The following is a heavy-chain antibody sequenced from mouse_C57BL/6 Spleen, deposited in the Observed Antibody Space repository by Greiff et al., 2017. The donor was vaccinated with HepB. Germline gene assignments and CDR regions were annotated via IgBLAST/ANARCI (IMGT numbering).Heavy chain of an antibody. J-gene: IGHJ2*01. CDR3: VFYDYAFDY. V-gene: IGHV1-50*01. D-gene: IGHD2-4*01. Sequence: VQLQQPGAELVKPGASVKLSCKASGYTFTSYWMQWVKQRPGQGLEWIGEIDPSDSYTNYNQKFKGKATLTVDTSSSTAYMQLSNLTSEDSAVYYCVFYDYAFDYWGQGTTLTVSS. CDR1: GYTFTSYW. CDR2: IDPSDSYT.